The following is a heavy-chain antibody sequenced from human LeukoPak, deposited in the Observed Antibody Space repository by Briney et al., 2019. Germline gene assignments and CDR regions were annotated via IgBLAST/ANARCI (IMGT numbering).Heavy chain of an antibody. D-gene: IGHD3-22*01. Sequence: GGSLRLSCAASGFTFSSYSMNWVRQAPGKGLEWVSSISSSSSYIYYADSVKGRFTISRDNAKNSLYLQMNSLRAEDTAVYHCARDPPLRYYYDSSGYEYWGQGTLVPVSS. CDR3: ARDPPLRYYYDSSGYEY. J-gene: IGHJ4*02. CDR1: GFTFSSYS. V-gene: IGHV3-21*01. CDR2: ISSSSSYI.